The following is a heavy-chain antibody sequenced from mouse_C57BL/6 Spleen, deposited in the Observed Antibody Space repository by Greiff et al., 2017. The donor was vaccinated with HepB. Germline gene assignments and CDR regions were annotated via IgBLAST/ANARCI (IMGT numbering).Heavy chain of an antibody. Sequence: EVQGVESGGDLVKPGGSLKLSCAASGFTFSSYGMSWVRQTPDKRLEWVATISSGGSYTYYPDSVKGRFTISRDNAKNTLYLQMSSLKSEDTAMYYCARHASNYYFYYAMDYWGQGTSVTVSS. CDR2: ISSGGSYT. CDR1: GFTFSSYG. CDR3: ARHASNYYFYYAMDY. D-gene: IGHD2-5*01. V-gene: IGHV5-6*01. J-gene: IGHJ4*01.